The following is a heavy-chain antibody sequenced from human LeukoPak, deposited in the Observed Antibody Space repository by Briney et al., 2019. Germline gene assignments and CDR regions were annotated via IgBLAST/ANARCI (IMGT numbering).Heavy chain of an antibody. CDR2: IKPDSGFT. Sequence: GASVKVSFKASGYAFTVRYMHWVRQVPGQGLEWMGFIKPDSGFTNYAEKFQDRVTMSRDTSITTVYMELSSLGSGDTALYYCSTEDKYCKTTTCDDYWGQGTLVTVSS. J-gene: IGHJ4*02. CDR3: STEDKYCKTTTCDDY. D-gene: IGHD2/OR15-2a*01. V-gene: IGHV1-2*02. CDR1: GYAFTVRY.